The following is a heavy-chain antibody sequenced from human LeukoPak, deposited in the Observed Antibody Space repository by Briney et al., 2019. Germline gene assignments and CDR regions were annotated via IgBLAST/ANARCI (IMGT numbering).Heavy chain of an antibody. J-gene: IGHJ4*02. Sequence: ASVKVSFKASRYTVTGYYMHWVRQAPGQGLEWMGWINPNSGGTNYAQKFQGRVTMTRDTSISTAYMELSRLRSDDTAVYYCAKDYSMISGLDFWGQGTLVTVSS. CDR2: INPNSGGT. CDR1: RYTVTGYY. V-gene: IGHV1-2*02. CDR3: AKDYSMISGLDF. D-gene: IGHD6-13*01.